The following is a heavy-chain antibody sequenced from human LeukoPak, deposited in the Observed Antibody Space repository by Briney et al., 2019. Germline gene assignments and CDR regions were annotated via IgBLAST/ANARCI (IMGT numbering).Heavy chain of an antibody. CDR1: GFTFNAYV. D-gene: IGHD5-18*01. Sequence: GGSLRLSCVASGFTFNAYVMSWVRQVPGKGLEWVSSVSGDGRDPYYTDSVKGRFTISRDNSKSAIFLQMSSLRVEDSAAYYCAKGISEDGYNFERGADFWGQGSLVTVSS. CDR3: AKGISEDGYNFERGADF. CDR2: VSGDGRDP. V-gene: IGHV3-23*01. J-gene: IGHJ4*02.